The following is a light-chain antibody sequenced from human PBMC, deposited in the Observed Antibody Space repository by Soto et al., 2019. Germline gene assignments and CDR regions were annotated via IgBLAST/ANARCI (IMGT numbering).Light chain of an antibody. CDR1: QGISSY. Sequence: DIQLTQTPSFLSASVGDRVTITCRASQGISSYLAWYQQKPGKAPKLLIYAASTLQSGVPSRFSGSGSGTDFTLTISSLQPEDFATYYCQQLNSYPITSGHVTRLEIK. V-gene: IGKV1-9*01. CDR2: AAS. CDR3: QQLNSYPIT. J-gene: IGKJ5*01.